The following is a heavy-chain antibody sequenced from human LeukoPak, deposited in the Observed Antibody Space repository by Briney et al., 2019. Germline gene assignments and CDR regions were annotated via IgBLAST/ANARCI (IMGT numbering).Heavy chain of an antibody. CDR2: IKQDGSEM. Sequence: GGSLRLSCAASGFTFSSYWMDWVRQAPGKGLEWVANIKQDGSEMYYVDSVKGRFTISRDNAKNSLYLQMNSLRPEDMALYYCAGSDYYGSGSFDYWGQGTLVTVSS. D-gene: IGHD3-10*01. V-gene: IGHV3-7*03. CDR3: AGSDYYGSGSFDY. J-gene: IGHJ4*02. CDR1: GFTFSSYW.